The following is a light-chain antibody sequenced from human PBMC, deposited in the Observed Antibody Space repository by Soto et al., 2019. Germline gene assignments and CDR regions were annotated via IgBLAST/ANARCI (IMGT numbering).Light chain of an antibody. CDR2: GAS. V-gene: IGKV3-15*01. CDR3: QQSHKSPIT. CDR1: QIIDSS. J-gene: IGKJ5*01. Sequence: EVVLTQSPATLSVSPGERVTVSCRASQIIDSSLAWYQQIPGQAPSLLFYGASSRATGLPPRFSASGYGTHFAIPIRSVQYEDLALYCCQQSHKSPITFGQGERLDLK.